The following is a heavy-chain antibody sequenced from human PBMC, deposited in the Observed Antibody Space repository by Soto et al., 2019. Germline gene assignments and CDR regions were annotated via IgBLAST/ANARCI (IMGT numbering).Heavy chain of an antibody. CDR2: IYPVDSDT. D-gene: IGHD2-15*01. J-gene: IGHJ4*02. CDR3: ASGSRDCSGGSCYSH. Sequence: PRESLKISCKGSGYSFAGYWIGWVRQMPGKGLDWMGIIYPVDSDTRYNPSFQGQVTISADQSITTAYLQWSSLRASDTAIYYCASGSRDCSGGSCYSHWGQGTLVTVSS. CDR1: GYSFAGYW. V-gene: IGHV5-51*01.